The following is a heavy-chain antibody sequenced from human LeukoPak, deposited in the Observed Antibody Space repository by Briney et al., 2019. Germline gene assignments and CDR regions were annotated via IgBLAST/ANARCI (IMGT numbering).Heavy chain of an antibody. J-gene: IGHJ4*02. V-gene: IGHV1-8*01. CDR3: ASHTYYLSSGSFGH. Sequence: GAPVKVSCKASGYTFTSFDINWVRQATGQGPVWMGWMNPGSGNTGYAQRFRGRVTMTRDTSISTAYLGLSSLTSEDTAVYYCASHTYYLSSGSFGHWGQGTLVTVSS. CDR1: GYTFTSFD. CDR2: MNPGSGNT. D-gene: IGHD3-10*01.